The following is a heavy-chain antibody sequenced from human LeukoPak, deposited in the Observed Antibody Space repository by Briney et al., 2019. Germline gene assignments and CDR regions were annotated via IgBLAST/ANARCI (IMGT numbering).Heavy chain of an antibody. V-gene: IGHV4-4*07. CDR2: IYSSGSS. J-gene: IGHJ4*02. D-gene: IGHD1-1*01. CDR3: ARDRYGGIIDY. CDR1: RGSISSYY. Sequence: SETLSLTCTVSRGSISSYYWSWIRQPAGKGLEWIGRIYSSGSSSYNPSLKSRGTMSVDTSKNQFSLKLSSVTAADTAVYYCARDRYGGIIDYWGQGTLVTVSS.